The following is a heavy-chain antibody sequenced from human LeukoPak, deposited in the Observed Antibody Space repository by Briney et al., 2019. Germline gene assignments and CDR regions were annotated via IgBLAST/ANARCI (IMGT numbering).Heavy chain of an antibody. CDR2: IYYSGST. J-gene: IGHJ2*01. V-gene: IGHV4-39*07. CDR1: GGSISSSSYY. D-gene: IGHD6-13*01. CDR3: ARVYYSRSYDYWYFDL. Sequence: SETLSLTCTVSGGSISSSSYYWGWIRQPPGKGLEWIGSIYYSGSTYYNPSLKSRVTISVDTSKNQFSLKLSSVTAADTAVYYCARVYYSRSYDYWYFDLWGRGTLVTVSS.